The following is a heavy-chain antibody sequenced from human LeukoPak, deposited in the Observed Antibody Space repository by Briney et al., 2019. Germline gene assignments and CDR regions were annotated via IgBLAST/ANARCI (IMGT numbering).Heavy chain of an antibody. CDR3: ARHNSGSYYLVGFDY. D-gene: IGHD1-26*01. Sequence: SSETLSLTCTVSGGSISSYYWSWIRQPPGKGLEWIGYIYYSGSTNYNPSLKSRVTISVDTSKNQFSLKLSSVTAADTAVYYCARHNSGSYYLVGFDYWGQGTLVTVSS. V-gene: IGHV4-59*01. CDR2: IYYSGST. J-gene: IGHJ4*02. CDR1: GGSISSYY.